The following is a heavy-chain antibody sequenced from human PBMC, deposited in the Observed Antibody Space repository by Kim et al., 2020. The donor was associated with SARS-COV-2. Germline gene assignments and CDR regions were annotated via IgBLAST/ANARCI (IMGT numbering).Heavy chain of an antibody. V-gene: IGHV3-21*04. CDR3: ARVLTSGWSYFDY. J-gene: IGHJ4*02. D-gene: IGHD6-19*01. Sequence: CADSVKGRLTISRDHARASLYLQMNSLRAEDTAVYYCARVLTSGWSYFDYWGQGTLVTVSS.